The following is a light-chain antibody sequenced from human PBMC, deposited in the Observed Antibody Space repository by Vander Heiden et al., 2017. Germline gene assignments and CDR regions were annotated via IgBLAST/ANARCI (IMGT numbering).Light chain of an antibody. CDR2: GAS. CDR3: QKYGTSRGT. V-gene: IGKV3-20*01. CDR1: QSISSSY. J-gene: IGKJ1*01. Sequence: ETVLTQSPGTLSSSPGEGATLSCRASQSISSSYLGWYQQKPGQAPRLLMYGASNRAPGIPDRFSGSGSGTDFTLTISRLEPDDFAVYYCQKYGTSRGTFGQGTKVEIK.